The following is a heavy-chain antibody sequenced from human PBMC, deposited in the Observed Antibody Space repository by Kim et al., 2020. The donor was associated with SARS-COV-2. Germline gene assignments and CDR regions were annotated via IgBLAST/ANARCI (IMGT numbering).Heavy chain of an antibody. V-gene: IGHV3-33*01. CDR1: GFTFSSYG. Sequence: SGFTFSSYGMHWVRQAPGKGLEWVAVIRYDGSNKYYADSVKGRFTISRDNSKNTLNLQMNSLRAEDTAVYYCARVSTAMALIGAFDIWGQGTMVTVSS. CDR3: ARVSTAMALIGAFDI. J-gene: IGHJ3*02. CDR2: IRYDGSNK. D-gene: IGHD5-18*01.